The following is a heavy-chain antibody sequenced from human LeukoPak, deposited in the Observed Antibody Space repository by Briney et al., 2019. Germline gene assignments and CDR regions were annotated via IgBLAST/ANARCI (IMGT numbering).Heavy chain of an antibody. Sequence: PGGSLRLFCTASGFTFSSYWMSWVRQAPGKGLEWVANIKQDGSEKYYVDSVKGRFTISRDNAKNSLYLQMNSLRAEDTAVYYCARASGGITIFGVVSYWGQGTLVTVSS. D-gene: IGHD3-3*01. CDR1: GFTFSSYW. CDR3: ARASGGITIFGVVSY. V-gene: IGHV3-7*01. J-gene: IGHJ4*02. CDR2: IKQDGSEK.